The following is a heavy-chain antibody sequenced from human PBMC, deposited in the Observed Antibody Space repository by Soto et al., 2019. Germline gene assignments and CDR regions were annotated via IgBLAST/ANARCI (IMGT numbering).Heavy chain of an antibody. V-gene: IGHV3-53*01. CDR2: IYSGGST. CDR1: GFTVSSNY. D-gene: IGHD2-21*02. Sequence: EVQLVESGGGLIQPGGSLRLSCAASGFTVSSNYMSWVRQAPGKGLEWVSVIYSGGSTYYADSVKGRFTISRDNSKNTLYRQMNSLRAEDTAVYYCARVRSTVVTGRGYFDYWGQGTLVTVSS. J-gene: IGHJ4*02. CDR3: ARVRSTVVTGRGYFDY.